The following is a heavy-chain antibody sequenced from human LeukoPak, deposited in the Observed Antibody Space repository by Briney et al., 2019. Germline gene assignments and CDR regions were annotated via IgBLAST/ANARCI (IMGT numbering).Heavy chain of an antibody. V-gene: IGHV1-69*01. D-gene: IGHD4-17*01. CDR2: IIPIFGTA. CDR1: GGTFSSYA. J-gene: IGHJ4*02. CDR3: ARSYDATAKPYYFDY. Sequence: SVKVSCKASGGTFSSYAISWVRQAPGQGLEWMGGIIPIFGTANYAQKFQGRVTITADESTSTAYMELSSLRSEDTAVYYCARSYDATAKPYYFDYWGQGILVTVSS.